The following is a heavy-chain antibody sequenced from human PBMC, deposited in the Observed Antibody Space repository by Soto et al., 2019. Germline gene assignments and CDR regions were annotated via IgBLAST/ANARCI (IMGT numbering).Heavy chain of an antibody. Sequence: PSETLSLTCTVSVGSIGGDYWTWIRQPPGKGLEWIGYINYRESTSYNRSLKRRVTISRDTSKNPFSLSLISVIAADTAVYFCARGAAIDTLSWLDPWGQGSLVTVAS. CDR2: INYREST. CDR3: ARGAAIDTLSWLDP. V-gene: IGHV4-59*01. CDR1: VGSIGGDY. D-gene: IGHD6-13*01. J-gene: IGHJ5*02.